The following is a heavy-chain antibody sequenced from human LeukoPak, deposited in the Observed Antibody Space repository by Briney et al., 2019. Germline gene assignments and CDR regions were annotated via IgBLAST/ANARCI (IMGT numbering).Heavy chain of an antibody. CDR1: GFTFSKYV. Sequence: GGSLRLSCAASGFTFSKYVMSWVRQAPGKGLEWVSVISASGGSTYYADSVKGRFTISRDNPTNTLYLQMNSLRVEDTAVYYCAKFSPSNLDYWGQGTLVTVSS. CDR3: AKFSPSNLDY. J-gene: IGHJ4*02. V-gene: IGHV3-23*01. CDR2: ISASGGST. D-gene: IGHD2-2*01.